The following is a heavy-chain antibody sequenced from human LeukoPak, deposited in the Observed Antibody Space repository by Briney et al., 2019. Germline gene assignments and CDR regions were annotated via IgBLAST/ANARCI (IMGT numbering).Heavy chain of an antibody. J-gene: IGHJ4*02. CDR1: GFSFSDSV. CDR2: IFSSGSNT. D-gene: IGHD5-18*01. CDR3: ARDLLKDTAMDY. V-gene: IGHV3-23*01. Sequence: GGSLRLSCAASGFSFSDSVMSWVRRAPGKGLEWVSAIFSSGSNTYYADSVKGRFTISRDNSKNTLFLQMNSLRAEDTAVYYCARDLLKDTAMDYWGQGTLVTVSS.